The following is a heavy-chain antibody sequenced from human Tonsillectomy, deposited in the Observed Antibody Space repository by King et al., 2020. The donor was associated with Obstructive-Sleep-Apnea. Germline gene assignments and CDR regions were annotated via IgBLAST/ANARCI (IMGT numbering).Heavy chain of an antibody. CDR1: GFTFSNYA. Sequence: VQLVESGGGVVQPGRSLRLSCAASGFTFSNYAMHWVRQAPGKGLEWVAVISYDGSNKYYADSVKGRFTISRDNSKNTLYLQVNSLRAEDTAVYYCARAGYSGYDYWVGGHDYWGQGTLVTVSS. CDR3: ARAGYSGYDYWVGGHDY. J-gene: IGHJ4*02. CDR2: ISYDGSNK. V-gene: IGHV3-30-3*01. D-gene: IGHD5-12*01.